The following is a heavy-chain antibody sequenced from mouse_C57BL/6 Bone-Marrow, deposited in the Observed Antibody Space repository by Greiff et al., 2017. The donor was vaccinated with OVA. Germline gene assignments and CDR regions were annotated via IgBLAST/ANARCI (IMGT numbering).Heavy chain of an antibody. CDR3: ATLYYGYDEYYFDY. V-gene: IGHV1-22*01. J-gene: IGHJ2*01. CDR2: INPNNGGT. D-gene: IGHD2-2*01. CDR1: GYTFTDYN. Sequence: EVQLQQSGPELVKPGASVKLSCKASGYTFTDYNMHWVKQSHGKSLEWIGYINPNNGGTSYNQKFKGKATLTVNKSSSTAYMELRSLTSEDSAVYYCATLYYGYDEYYFDYWGQGTTLTVSS.